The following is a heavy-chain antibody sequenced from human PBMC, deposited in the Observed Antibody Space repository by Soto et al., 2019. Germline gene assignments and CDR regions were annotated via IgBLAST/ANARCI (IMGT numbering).Heavy chain of an antibody. V-gene: IGHV3-33*01. CDR1: GFTVSRHG. CDR3: AAATTWNFHFPY. CDR2: IWYDGSNR. D-gene: IGHD1-7*01. J-gene: IGHJ4*02. Sequence: QVQMVESGGGVVQPGGSLRLSCAASGFTVSRHGMHWVRQAPGKWLEWVAVIWYDGSNRYYADSVKGRFTISKDNSKNTLYLEMNTLRPEDTAIYYCAAATTWNFHFPYWGQGTQVTVSS.